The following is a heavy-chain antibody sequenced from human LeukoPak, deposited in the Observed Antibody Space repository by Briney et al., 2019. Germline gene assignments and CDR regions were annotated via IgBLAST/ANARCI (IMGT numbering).Heavy chain of an antibody. D-gene: IGHD3-10*01. CDR2: TYYRGRT. CDR1: GGSISSSSYY. J-gene: IGHJ4*02. Sequence: AETLSLTCTVSGGSISSSSYYWGWIRQPPGKGLEWIGSTYYRGRTYYNPSLESRVSISVDTSKNQFSLKLSSVTAADVAVYYCTSAGSYWVDSWGQGTLVTVSS. CDR3: TSAGSYWVDS. V-gene: IGHV4-39*01.